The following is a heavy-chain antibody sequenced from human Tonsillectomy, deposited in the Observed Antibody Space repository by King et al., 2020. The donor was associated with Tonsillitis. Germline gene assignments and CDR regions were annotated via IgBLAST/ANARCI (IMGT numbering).Heavy chain of an antibody. CDR2: ISYDGSNK. D-gene: IGHD6-13*01. CDR1: GFTFSSYA. V-gene: IGHV3-30*04. CDR3: ARVIAAAGTAFDF. J-gene: IGHJ4*02. Sequence: VQLVESGGGVVQPGRSLRLSCAASGFTFSSYAMHWVRQAPGKGLEWVAVISYDGSNKYYADSVKGRFTISRDNSKNTLYLQMNSLRAEDTAVYYCARVIAAAGTAFDFWGQGTLGSV.